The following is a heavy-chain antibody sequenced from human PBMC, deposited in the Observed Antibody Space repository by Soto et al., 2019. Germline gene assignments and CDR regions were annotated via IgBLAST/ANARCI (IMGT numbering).Heavy chain of an antibody. V-gene: IGHV4-59*01. CDR1: GASINSSY. D-gene: IGHD6-25*01. Sequence: QVQLQESGPGLVKPSETLSLTCTVSGASINSSYWSWIRQPPGKGLEWIGYIYYSGSTNYNPSLTSRVTISVDTSKNQFSLKLNSVKAADTAMYYCAKEGRGPSFDYWGQGILVTVSS. CDR2: IYYSGST. J-gene: IGHJ4*02. CDR3: AKEGRGPSFDY.